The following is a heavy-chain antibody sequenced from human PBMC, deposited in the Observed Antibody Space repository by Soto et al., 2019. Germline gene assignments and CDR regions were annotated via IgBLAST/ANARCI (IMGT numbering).Heavy chain of an antibody. CDR1: GFTFNYYW. CDR2: IPNDARRT. Sequence: LVESGGGLVQSGGSLRLSCAASGFTFNYYWMHWVRQVPGKGLLWVSHIPNDARRTTYADSVKGRFSISSDNAKDTLSLRMTGLRVGATAVYFFAIGQSGGFDLWGQGTMVTISS. CDR3: AIGQSGGFDL. J-gene: IGHJ3*01. V-gene: IGHV3-74*01. D-gene: IGHD2-15*01.